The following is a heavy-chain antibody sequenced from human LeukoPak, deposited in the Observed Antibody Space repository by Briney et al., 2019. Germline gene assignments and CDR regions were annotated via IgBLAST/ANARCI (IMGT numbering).Heavy chain of an antibody. V-gene: IGHV4-59*08. CDR1: GGSISSSY. CDR2: IYYTGST. Sequence: SETLSLTCSVSGGSISSSYWSWIRQPPGKGLEWIGYIYYTGSTNYNPSLKSRVTMFVDMSKNQFSLRLSSVTAADTAVHYCARHRAYSSSSPFDYWGQGTLVTVSS. J-gene: IGHJ4*02. CDR3: ARHRAYSSSSPFDY. D-gene: IGHD6-6*01.